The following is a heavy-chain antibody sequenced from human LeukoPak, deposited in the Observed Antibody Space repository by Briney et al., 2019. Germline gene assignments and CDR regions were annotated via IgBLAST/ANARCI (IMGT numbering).Heavy chain of an antibody. V-gene: IGHV1-2*02. D-gene: IGHD6-13*01. CDR2: INPNSGGT. J-gene: IGHJ4*02. Sequence: ASVKVSCKASGYTFTDYYMHWVRQAPGQGLEWMGWINPNSGGTNYAQKFQGRVTMTRDTSISTAYMELSRLRSDDTAVYYCARVGSSWTMGVYYFDYWGQGTLVTVSS. CDR3: ARVGSSWTMGVYYFDY. CDR1: GYTFTDYY.